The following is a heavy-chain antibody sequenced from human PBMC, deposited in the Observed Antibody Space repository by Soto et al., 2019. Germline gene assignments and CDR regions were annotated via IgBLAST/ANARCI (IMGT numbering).Heavy chain of an antibody. Sequence: PGGSLRLSCAASGFTFSSYAMHWVRQAPGKGLEWVAVISYDGSNKYYADSVKGRFTISRDNSKNTLYLQMNSLRAEDTAVYYCAKSDESTAAAGILSRYYYYYGMDVWGQGTTVTVSS. D-gene: IGHD6-13*01. CDR1: GFTFSSYA. V-gene: IGHV3-30*18. CDR3: AKSDESTAAAGILSRYYYYYGMDV. J-gene: IGHJ6*02. CDR2: ISYDGSNK.